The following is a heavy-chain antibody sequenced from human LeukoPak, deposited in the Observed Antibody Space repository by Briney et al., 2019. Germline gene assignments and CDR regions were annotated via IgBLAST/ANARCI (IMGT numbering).Heavy chain of an antibody. CDR2: IYTSGST. CDR1: GGSISSYY. CDR3: ARDSGGGRLRFLEWLGLAFDI. V-gene: IGHV4-4*07. Sequence: SSETLSLTCTVSGGSISSYYWSWIRQPAGKGLEWIGRIYTSGSTNYNPSLKSRVTMSVDTSKNQFSLKLSSVTAADTAVYYCARDSGGGRLRFLEWLGLAFDIWGQGTMVTGSS. J-gene: IGHJ3*02. D-gene: IGHD3-3*01.